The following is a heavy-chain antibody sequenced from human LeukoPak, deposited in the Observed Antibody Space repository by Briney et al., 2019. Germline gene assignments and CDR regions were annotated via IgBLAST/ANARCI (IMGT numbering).Heavy chain of an antibody. CDR2: ICNSGGT. J-gene: IGHJ5*02. Sequence: SETLSLTCTVSGDSISTYYWSWIRQPPGKGLEWKGCICNSGGTNYNPSLKSRVTISVDTSKNQFSLNLSSVTAADTAVYYCAKTGRPNNSGWYRWFDPWGQGTLVTVSS. D-gene: IGHD6-19*01. V-gene: IGHV4-4*09. CDR1: GDSISTYY. CDR3: AKTGRPNNSGWYRWFDP.